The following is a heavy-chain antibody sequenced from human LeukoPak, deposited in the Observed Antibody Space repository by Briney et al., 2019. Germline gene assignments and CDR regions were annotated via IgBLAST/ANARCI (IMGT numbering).Heavy chain of an antibody. D-gene: IGHD2-21*02. Sequence: GRSLRLSFAASGFTFSSYAMHWVRQAPGKGLEWVAVISYDGSNKYYADSVKGRFTISRDNSKNTLYLQMNSLRAEDTAVYYCARDLHIVVVTAIRNWGQGTLVTVSS. J-gene: IGHJ4*02. CDR1: GFTFSSYA. CDR3: ARDLHIVVVTAIRN. CDR2: ISYDGSNK. V-gene: IGHV3-30*04.